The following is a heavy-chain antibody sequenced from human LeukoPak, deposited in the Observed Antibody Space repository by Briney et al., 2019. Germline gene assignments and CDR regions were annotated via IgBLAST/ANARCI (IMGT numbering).Heavy chain of an antibody. CDR2: IRYDGSNK. CDR3: ARDLKRAFDI. Sequence: GGSLRLSCAASGFIFNTYVMHWVRQAPGKGLEWLAFIRYDGSNKNYADSVKGRFTISRDNAKNTLYLQMNSLRVEDTAVYYCARDLKRAFDIWGQGTMVTVSS. V-gene: IGHV3-30*02. CDR1: GFIFNTYV. J-gene: IGHJ3*02. D-gene: IGHD3/OR15-3a*01.